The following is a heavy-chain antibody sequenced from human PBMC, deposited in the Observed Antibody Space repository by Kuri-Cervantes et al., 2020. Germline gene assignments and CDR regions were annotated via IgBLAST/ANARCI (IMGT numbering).Heavy chain of an antibody. J-gene: IGHJ4*02. Sequence: GGSLRLSCAASGFTFDDYGMSWVRQAPGKGLEWVSGINWNGGSTGYADSVKGRFTISRDNAKNSLYLQMNSLRAEDTAVYYCARVGIAAAGPYYFDYWGQGTLVTVSS. CDR1: GFTFDDYG. V-gene: IGHV3-20*04. CDR3: ARVGIAAAGPYYFDY. D-gene: IGHD6-13*01. CDR2: INWNGGST.